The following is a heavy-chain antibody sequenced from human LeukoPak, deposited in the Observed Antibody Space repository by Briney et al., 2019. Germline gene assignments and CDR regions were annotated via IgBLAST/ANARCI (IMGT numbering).Heavy chain of an antibody. D-gene: IGHD3-10*01. Sequence: GRSLRLSSAPSAFTFSSYWMHWVRQAPGKGLVWVSRIQNDGASTINADSVNGRFTISTDNAKNTLYLQMYSLRAEDTAVYYCAGSSPANWLDPWGQGTLFTVSS. V-gene: IGHV3-74*01. CDR2: IQNDGAST. CDR3: AGSSPANWLDP. J-gene: IGHJ5*02. CDR1: AFTFSSYW.